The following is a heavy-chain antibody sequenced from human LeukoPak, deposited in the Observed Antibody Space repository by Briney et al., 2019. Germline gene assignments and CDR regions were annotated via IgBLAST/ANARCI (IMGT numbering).Heavy chain of an antibody. V-gene: IGHV1-2*02. CDR1: GYTFTGYY. J-gene: IGHJ4*02. D-gene: IGHD2-2*01. CDR3: ASRGSTSEALYY. CDR2: INPNSGGT. Sequence: ASVKVSCKASGYTFTGYYMHWVRQAPGQGLEWMGWINPNSGGTNYAQKFQGRVTMTTDTSTSTAYMELRSLRSDDTAVYYCASRGSTSEALYYWGQGTLVTVSS.